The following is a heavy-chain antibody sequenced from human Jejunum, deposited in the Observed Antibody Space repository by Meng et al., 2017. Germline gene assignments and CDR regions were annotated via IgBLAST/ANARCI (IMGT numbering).Heavy chain of an antibody. J-gene: IGHJ4*02. CDR2: VWHSGAT. D-gene: IGHD3-10*01. CDR3: ARGVLERYFDY. CDR1: GDFTSSSDR. V-gene: IGHV4-4*02. Sequence: HVPLQESGPGLVKPSGTPSLTCAVSGDFTSSSDRWTWVRQAPGRGLEWIGEVWHSGATYYNPSLESRLTISIDTSNNRFSLELSSATAADTAVYYCARGVLERYFDYWGQGALVTVSS.